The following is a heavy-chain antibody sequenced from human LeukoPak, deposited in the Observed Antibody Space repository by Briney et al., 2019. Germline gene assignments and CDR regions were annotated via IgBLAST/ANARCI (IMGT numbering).Heavy chain of an antibody. CDR3: ARGKWELPTD. J-gene: IGHJ4*02. D-gene: IGHD1-26*01. CDR2: IIPIFGTA. Sequence: ASVKVSCKASGGTFSSYAISWVRQAPGQGLDWMGRIIPIFGTANYAQKFQGRVTITSDESTSTAYMELSSLRSEDTAVYYCARGKWELPTDWGQGTLVTVSS. CDR1: GGTFSSYA. V-gene: IGHV1-69*13.